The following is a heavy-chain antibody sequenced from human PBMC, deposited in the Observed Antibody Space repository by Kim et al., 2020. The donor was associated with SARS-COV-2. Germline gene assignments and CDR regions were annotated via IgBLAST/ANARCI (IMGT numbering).Heavy chain of an antibody. Sequence: YADSVKGRLTISRDNAKNSLYRQMKSLRDEDTAVYYCARGLGTYYYYGMDVWGQGTTVTVSS. J-gene: IGHJ6*02. V-gene: IGHV3-48*02. CDR3: ARGLGTYYYYGMDV. D-gene: IGHD7-27*01.